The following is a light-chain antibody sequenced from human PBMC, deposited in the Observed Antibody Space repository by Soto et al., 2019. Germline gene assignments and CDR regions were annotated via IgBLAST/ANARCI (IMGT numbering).Light chain of an antibody. CDR3: QSYDRSLSGSV. Sequence: QSVLTQPPSVSVAPGQRVTISCTGSSSNIGAGYDVHWYKQFPGTAPKLLIYGNSNRPSGVPDRFSGSKSGTSASLAITGLQADDEADYHCQSYDRSLSGSVFGGGTKLTVL. CDR1: SSNIGAGYD. J-gene: IGLJ3*02. V-gene: IGLV1-40*01. CDR2: GNS.